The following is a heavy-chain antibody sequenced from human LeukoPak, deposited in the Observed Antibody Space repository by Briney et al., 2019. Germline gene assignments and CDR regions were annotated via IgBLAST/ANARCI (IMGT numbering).Heavy chain of an antibody. D-gene: IGHD6-19*01. J-gene: IGHJ4*02. V-gene: IGHV3-30*18. CDR1: GFTISSYG. CDR2: ISYDGSNK. CDR3: AKVSSSGLRGYFDY. Sequence: GGSLRLSCAASGFTISSYGMHWVRQAPGKGLEWVAVISYDGSNKYYADSVKGRFTISRDNSKNTLYLQMNSLRAEDTAVYYCAKVSSSGLRGYFDYWGQGTLVTVSS.